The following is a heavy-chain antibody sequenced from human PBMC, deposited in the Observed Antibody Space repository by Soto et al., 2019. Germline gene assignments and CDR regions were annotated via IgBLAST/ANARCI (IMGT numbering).Heavy chain of an antibody. CDR3: ARGLGVVVVPADRVFDY. CDR1: GGSISSGDYY. V-gene: IGHV4-30-4*01. CDR2: IYYSGST. J-gene: IGHJ4*02. D-gene: IGHD2-2*01. Sequence: SETLSLTCTVSGGSISSGDYYWSWIRQPPGKGLEWIGYIYYSGSTYYNPSLKSRVTISVDTSKNQFSLKLSSVTAADTAVYYCARGLGVVVVPADRVFDYWGQGTLVTVSS.